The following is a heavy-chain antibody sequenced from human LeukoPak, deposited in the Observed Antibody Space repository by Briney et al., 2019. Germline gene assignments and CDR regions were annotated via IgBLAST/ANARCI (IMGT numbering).Heavy chain of an antibody. CDR1: GGSFSGYY. CDR2: INDSGST. Sequence: SETLSLTCAVLGGSFSGYYWSWLRQPPGKGLEWLGEINDSGSTNYNPSLKSRVTISVDTSKNQFSLKLSSVTAADTAVYYCAREKGSIVGTITSYYYYYMDVWGKGTTVTVSS. J-gene: IGHJ6*03. D-gene: IGHD5-12*01. V-gene: IGHV4-34*01. CDR3: AREKGSIVGTITSYYYYYMDV.